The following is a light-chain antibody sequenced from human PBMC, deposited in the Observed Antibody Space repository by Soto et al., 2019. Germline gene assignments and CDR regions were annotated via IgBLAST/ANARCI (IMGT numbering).Light chain of an antibody. V-gene: IGKV3-20*01. CDR1: QSVDNNY. CDR3: QQYASSPWT. CDR2: DAS. J-gene: IGKJ1*01. Sequence: EIVLTQSPGTLSLSPGERATLSCRASQSVDNNYLAWFQQKPGQAPRLLIYDASSRATGIPDRFSGSGSGTDFTLTISRLEPEDFAVYYCQQYASSPWTFGQGTKVEIK.